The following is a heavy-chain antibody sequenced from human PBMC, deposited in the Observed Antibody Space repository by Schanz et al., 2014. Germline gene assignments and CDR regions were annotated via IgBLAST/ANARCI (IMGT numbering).Heavy chain of an antibody. CDR2: SSGSGGST. D-gene: IGHD2-2*01. CDR1: GFTFSSYA. V-gene: IGHV3-23*01. Sequence: EVQLLESGGGLVQPGGSLRLSCAASGFTFSSYAMSWVRQAPGQGLEWVSGSSGSGGSTYYADSVKGRFTISRDNSKNTLYLQMNSLRAEDTAVYYCAKDLLYGAPMPLNHLDYWGQGTLXTVSS. J-gene: IGHJ4*02. CDR3: AKDLLYGAPMPLNHLDY.